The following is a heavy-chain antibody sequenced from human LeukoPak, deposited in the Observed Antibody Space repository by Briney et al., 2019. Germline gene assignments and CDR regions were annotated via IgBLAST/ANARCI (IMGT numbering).Heavy chain of an antibody. CDR3: AKDSTFYGILEWLSNFDY. CDR1: GFTFSSYG. D-gene: IGHD3-3*01. J-gene: IGHJ4*02. V-gene: IGHV3-30*18. CDR2: ISYDGSNK. Sequence: PGRSLRLSCAASGFTFSSYGMHWVRQAPGKGLEWVAVISYDGSNKYYADSVKGRFTISRGNSKNTLYLQMNSLRAEDTAVYYCAKDSTFYGILEWLSNFDYWGQGTLVTVSS.